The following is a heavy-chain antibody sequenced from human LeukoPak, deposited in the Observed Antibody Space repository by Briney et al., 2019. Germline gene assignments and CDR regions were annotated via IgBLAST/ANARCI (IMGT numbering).Heavy chain of an antibody. CDR2: IYYSGST. D-gene: IGHD4-11*01. CDR3: ARLQSWFDP. CDR1: GGSISSYY. V-gene: IGHV4-59*08. J-gene: IGHJ5*02. Sequence: SETLSLTCTVSGGSISSYYWSWLRQPPGKGLEWIGYIYYSGSTNYNPSLKSRVTISVDTSKNQFSLKLSSVTAADTAVYYCARLQSWFDPWGQGTLVTVSS.